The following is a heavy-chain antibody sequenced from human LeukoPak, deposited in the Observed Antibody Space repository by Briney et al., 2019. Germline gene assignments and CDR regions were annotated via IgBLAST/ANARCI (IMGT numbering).Heavy chain of an antibody. J-gene: IGHJ4*02. V-gene: IGHV1-18*01. Sequence: ASVKVSCKASGYTFTSYGISWVRQAPGQGLEWMGWISAYNGNTNYAQKFQGRVTMTTDTSTSTAYMELRSLRFDDTAVYYCARGGIEMAAIKGLDYWGQGTLVTVSS. D-gene: IGHD5-24*01. CDR2: ISAYNGNT. CDR3: ARGGIEMAAIKGLDY. CDR1: GYTFTSYG.